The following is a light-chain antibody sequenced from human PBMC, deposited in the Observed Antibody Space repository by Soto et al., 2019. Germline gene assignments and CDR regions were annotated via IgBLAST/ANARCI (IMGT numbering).Light chain of an antibody. CDR2: DAS. Sequence: EIVLTQSPATLSLSPGERATLSCRASQSVSSYLAWYQQKPGQAPRLLIYDASNRATGIPARFSGSGSGTDFTPTISSLQPADFAVSHCQQRSNWTAFGQGNKVDIK. J-gene: IGKJ1*01. CDR1: QSVSSY. CDR3: QQRSNWTA. V-gene: IGKV3-11*01.